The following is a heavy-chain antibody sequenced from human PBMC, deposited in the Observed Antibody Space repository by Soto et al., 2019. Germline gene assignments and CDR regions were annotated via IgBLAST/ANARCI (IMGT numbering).Heavy chain of an antibody. Sequence: GGSLRLSCAASGFTFSSYAMHWVRQAPGKGLEWVAVISYDGSNEYYADSVKGRFTISRDNSKNTLYLQMNSLRAEDTAVYYCARERFDAFDIWGQGTMVTVSS. D-gene: IGHD3-10*01. CDR3: ARERFDAFDI. CDR2: ISYDGSNE. CDR1: GFTFSSYA. V-gene: IGHV3-30-3*01. J-gene: IGHJ3*02.